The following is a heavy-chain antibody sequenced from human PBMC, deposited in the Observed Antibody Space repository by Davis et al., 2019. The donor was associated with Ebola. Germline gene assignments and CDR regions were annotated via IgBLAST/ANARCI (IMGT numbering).Heavy chain of an antibody. V-gene: IGHV3-23*01. J-gene: IGHJ6*02. D-gene: IGHD3-9*01. CDR3: ARAAGEYYDILYYYYGMDV. CDR2: ISGSGGST. CDR1: GFTFSSYA. Sequence: GESLKISCAASGFTFSSYAMSWVRQAPGQGLEWVSAISGSGGSTYYADSVKGRFTISRDNSKNTLYLQMNSLRAEDTAVYYCARAAGEYYDILYYYYGMDVWGQGTTVTVSS.